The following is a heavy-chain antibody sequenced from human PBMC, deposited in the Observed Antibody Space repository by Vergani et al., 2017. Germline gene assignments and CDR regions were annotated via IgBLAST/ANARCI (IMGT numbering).Heavy chain of an antibody. J-gene: IGHJ5*02. CDR1: GGSISSGSYY. CDR2: IYTSGRT. D-gene: IGHD2-2*02. V-gene: IGHV4-61*02. Sequence: QVQLQEPGPGLVKPSQTLSLTCTVSGGSISSGSYYWCWIRQPAGKGLKWIGRIYTSGRTNYNPSLKSRVTMSVDTSKNQFSLKLSSETAADTAVYYCARGIKFCISTSCYIWWFDPWGQGTLVTVSS. CDR3: ARGIKFCISTSCYIWWFDP.